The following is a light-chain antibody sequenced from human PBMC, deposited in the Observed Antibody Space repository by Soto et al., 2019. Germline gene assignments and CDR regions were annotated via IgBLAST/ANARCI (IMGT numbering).Light chain of an antibody. J-gene: IGKJ1*01. CDR3: QQSYSTPRT. Sequence: DIQMTQSPSSLSASVGDRVTITCRASQSISNYLNRYQQKSGKAPKLLIYAASSLQSGVPSRFSGSGSGTDFTLTISSLQPEDFATYHCQQSYSTPRTFGQGTKVEIK. CDR2: AAS. V-gene: IGKV1-39*01. CDR1: QSISNY.